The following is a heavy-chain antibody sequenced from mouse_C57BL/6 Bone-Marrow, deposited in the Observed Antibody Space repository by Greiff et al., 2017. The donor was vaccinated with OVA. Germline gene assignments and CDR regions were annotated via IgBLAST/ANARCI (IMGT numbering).Heavy chain of an antibody. D-gene: IGHD1-1*01. CDR3: ARGDYGRAWFAY. CDR1: GYSFTSYY. V-gene: IGHV1-66*01. CDR2: IYPGSGNT. Sequence: QVQLQQSGPELVKPGASVKISCKASGYSFTSYYIHWVKQRPGQGLEWIGWIYPGSGNTKYNEKFKGKATLTADTSSSTAYMQLSSLTSEDSAVYYCARGDYGRAWFAYWGQGTLVTVSA. J-gene: IGHJ3*01.